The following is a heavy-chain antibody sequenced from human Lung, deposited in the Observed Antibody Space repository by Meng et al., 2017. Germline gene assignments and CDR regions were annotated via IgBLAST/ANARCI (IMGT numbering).Heavy chain of an antibody. CDR1: GGPFSTHT. V-gene: IGHV1-69*13. CDR3: ARGRRNEPLFDY. CDR2: LIAVFDKT. D-gene: IGHD1-14*01. Sequence: QVQLVQSGSEVQKPGSSVKVACKTSGGPFSTHTFSWVRQAPGQGLEWMGGLIAVFDKTKAAPRFQDRVTFTADESTSTAYMELSSLTFDDTAVYFCARGRRNEPLFDYWGQGTLVTVSS. J-gene: IGHJ4*02.